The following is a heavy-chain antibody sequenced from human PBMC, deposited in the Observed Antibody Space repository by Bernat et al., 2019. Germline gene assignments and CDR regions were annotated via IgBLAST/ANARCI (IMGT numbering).Heavy chain of an antibody. Sequence: QVQLVESGGGVVQPGRSLRLSCAASGFTFSSYGMHWVRQAPGKGLEWVAVISYDGSNKYYAESVKGRFTISRDNSKNTLYLQMNSLRAEDTAVYYCAKAPYSSSFYFDSWGQGTLVTVSS. J-gene: IGHJ4*02. CDR1: GFTFSSYG. CDR3: AKAPYSSSFYFDS. CDR2: ISYDGSNK. D-gene: IGHD6-6*01. V-gene: IGHV3-30*18.